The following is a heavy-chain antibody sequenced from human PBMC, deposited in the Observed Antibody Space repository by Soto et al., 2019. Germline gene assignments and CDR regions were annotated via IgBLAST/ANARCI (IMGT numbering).Heavy chain of an antibody. D-gene: IGHD1-26*01. V-gene: IGHV6-1*01. CDR1: GDSVSSNSAG. CDR3: ARGEQYSGRIFDY. CDR2: TYYRSKWYY. J-gene: IGHJ4*01. Sequence: QVQLQQSGPGLVNPSQTLSLTCAITGDSVSSNSAGWSWVRQSPSRVLEWLGRTYYRSKWYYEYAISGRGRITINPDTSKNQDSLQLNSVTPEDTDVYFCARGEQYSGRIFDYWGQGTLVTVYS.